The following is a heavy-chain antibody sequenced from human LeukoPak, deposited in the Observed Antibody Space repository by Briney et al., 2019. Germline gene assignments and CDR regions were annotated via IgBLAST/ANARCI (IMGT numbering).Heavy chain of an antibody. CDR2: IYYSGST. V-gene: IGHV4-39*01. CDR3: ARHKDDYGGNSVQFDY. CDR1: GGSISSSSYY. Sequence: PSETQSLTCTVSGGSISSSSYYWGWIRQPPGKGLEWIGRIYYSGSTYYNPSLKSRVTISVDTSKNQFSLKLSSVTAADTAVYYCARHKDDYGGNSVQFDYWGQGTLVTVSS. J-gene: IGHJ4*02. D-gene: IGHD4-23*01.